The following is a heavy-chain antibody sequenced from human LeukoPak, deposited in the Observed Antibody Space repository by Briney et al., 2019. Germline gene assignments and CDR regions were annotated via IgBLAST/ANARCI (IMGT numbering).Heavy chain of an antibody. CDR1: GGTFSSYA. CDR3: ARDGWYISYMDV. Sequence: SVKVSCKASGGTFSSYAISWVRQAPGQGLEWMGGIIPIFGTANYAQKFQGRVTITADESTSTAYMELSSLRSDDTAIYYCARDGWYISYMDVWGKGTTVTVSS. V-gene: IGHV1-69*13. J-gene: IGHJ6*03. CDR2: IIPIFGTA. D-gene: IGHD6-19*01.